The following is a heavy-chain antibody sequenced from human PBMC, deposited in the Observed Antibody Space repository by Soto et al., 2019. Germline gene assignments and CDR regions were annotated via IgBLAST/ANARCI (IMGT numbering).Heavy chain of an antibody. J-gene: IGHJ4*02. V-gene: IGHV3-23*01. Sequence: GGSLRLSCAASGFTFSSYAMSWVRQAPGKGLEWVSAISGSGGSTYYADSVKGRFTISRDNSKNTLYLQMNSLRAEDTAVYYCAKDLAYYYDSSGYYSRRFGFDYWGQGTLVTVSS. CDR3: AKDLAYYYDSSGYYSRRFGFDY. D-gene: IGHD3-22*01. CDR1: GFTFSSYA. CDR2: ISGSGGST.